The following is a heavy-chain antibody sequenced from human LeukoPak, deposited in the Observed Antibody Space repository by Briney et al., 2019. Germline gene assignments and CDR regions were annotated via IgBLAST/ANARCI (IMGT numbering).Heavy chain of an antibody. CDR3: AKGSVGWYFLYYYYYMDV. Sequence: GGSLRPSCAASGFTFSTYGMHWVSHAPGKGLEWVAAIWYDGSNKYYADSVKGRFTISRDKSKTTLDLQMNSLRAEDTAVYYCAKGSVGWYFLYYYYYMDVWGKGATVTVSS. D-gene: IGHD6-19*01. CDR1: GFTFSTYG. V-gene: IGHV3-33*03. J-gene: IGHJ6*03. CDR2: IWYDGSNK.